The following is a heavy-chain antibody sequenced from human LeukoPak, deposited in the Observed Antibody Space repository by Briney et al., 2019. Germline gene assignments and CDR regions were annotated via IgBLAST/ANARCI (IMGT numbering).Heavy chain of an antibody. CDR2: INTDGSST. J-gene: IGHJ5*02. CDR3: ARDLGAYYDSSDNWFDP. V-gene: IGHV3-74*01. Sequence: GGSLRLSCAASGFTFSSYWMHWVRQAPGKGLEWVSRINTDGSSTSYADSVKGRFTISRDNAKNTLYLQMNSLRAEDTALYYCARDLGAYYDSSDNWFDPWGQGTLVTVSS. D-gene: IGHD3-22*01. CDR1: GFTFSSYW.